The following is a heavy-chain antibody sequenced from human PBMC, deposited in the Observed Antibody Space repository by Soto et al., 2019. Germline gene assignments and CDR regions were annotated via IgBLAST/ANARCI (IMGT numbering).Heavy chain of an antibody. CDR2: ISGSGGNT. Sequence: GGSLRLSCAASGFTFPSYAMTWVRQAPGKGLERVSTISGSGGNTDYADSVKGRFTISRDNSNNTLYLQMDSLRAEDSAIYYCARPTYYYDSSGPPAYWGQGTLVTVSS. D-gene: IGHD3-22*01. J-gene: IGHJ4*02. V-gene: IGHV3-23*01. CDR1: GFTFPSYA. CDR3: ARPTYYYDSSGPPAY.